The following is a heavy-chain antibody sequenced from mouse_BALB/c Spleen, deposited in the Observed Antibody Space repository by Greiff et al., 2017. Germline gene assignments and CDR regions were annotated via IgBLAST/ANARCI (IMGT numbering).Heavy chain of an antibody. Sequence: EVHLVESGGGLVQPGGSLKLSCAASGFTFSSYGMSWVRQTPDKRLELVATINSNGGSTYYPDSVKGRFTISRDNAKNTLYLQMSSLKSEDTAMYYCARDRVGQAYWGQGTLVTVSA. CDR3: ARDRVGQAY. D-gene: IGHD3-3*01. CDR2: INSNGGST. V-gene: IGHV5-6-3*01. CDR1: GFTFSSYG. J-gene: IGHJ3*01.